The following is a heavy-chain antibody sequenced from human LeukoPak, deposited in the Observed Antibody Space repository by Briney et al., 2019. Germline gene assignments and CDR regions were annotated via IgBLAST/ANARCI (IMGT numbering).Heavy chain of an antibody. CDR1: GFTFDDYA. V-gene: IGHV3-9*01. CDR3: AKDYGIVGATRDWYFDL. D-gene: IGHD1-26*01. CDR2: ISWNSGSI. Sequence: GRSLRLSCAASGFTFDDYAMRWVRQAPGEGLEWVSGISWNSGSIGYADSVKGRFTISRDNAKNSLYLQMNSLRAEDTALYYCAKDYGIVGATRDWYFDLWGRGTLVTVSS. J-gene: IGHJ2*01.